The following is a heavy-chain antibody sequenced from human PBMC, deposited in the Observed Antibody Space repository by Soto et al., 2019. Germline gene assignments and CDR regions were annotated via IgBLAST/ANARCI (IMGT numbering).Heavy chain of an antibody. CDR3: ARATYDFWSGYAYYYGMDV. V-gene: IGHV6-1*01. D-gene: IGHD3-3*01. J-gene: IGHJ6*02. CDR1: GDSVSSNSAA. CDR2: TYYRSKWYN. Sequence: SQTLSLTCAISGDSVSSNSAAWNWIRQSPSRGLEWLGRTYYRSKWYNDYAVSVKSRITINPDTSKNQFSLQLNSVTPEDTAVYYCARATYDFWSGYAYYYGMDVWGQGTTVTAP.